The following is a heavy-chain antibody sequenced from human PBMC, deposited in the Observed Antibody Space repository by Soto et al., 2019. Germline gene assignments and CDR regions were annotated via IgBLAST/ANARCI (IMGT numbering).Heavy chain of an antibody. V-gene: IGHV1-2*02. CDR1: GYTFTGYY. D-gene: IGHD3-22*01. Sequence: QVQLVQSGAEVKKPGASVKVSCKASGYTFTGYYMHWVRQAPGQGLEWMGWINPNSGGTNYAQKFQGRVTMTRDTSISTAYMELSRLRSDDTAVYYGARGSRGSSGYYYAWFDPWGQGTLVTVSS. CDR2: INPNSGGT. J-gene: IGHJ5*02. CDR3: ARGSRGSSGYYYAWFDP.